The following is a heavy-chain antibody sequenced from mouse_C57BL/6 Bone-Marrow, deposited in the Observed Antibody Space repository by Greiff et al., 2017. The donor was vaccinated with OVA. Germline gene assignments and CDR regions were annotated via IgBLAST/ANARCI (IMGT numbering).Heavy chain of an antibody. CDR1: GYTFTDYY. Sequence: QVQLQQPGAELVKPGASVKMSCKASGYTFTDYYINWVKQRPGQGLEWIARIYPGSGNTYYNEKFKGKATLTAEKSSSTAYMQLSSLTSEDSAVYFCARWGSSGFAYWGQGTLVTVSA. V-gene: IGHV1-76*01. CDR3: ARWGSSGFAY. J-gene: IGHJ3*01. CDR2: IYPGSGNT. D-gene: IGHD1-1*01.